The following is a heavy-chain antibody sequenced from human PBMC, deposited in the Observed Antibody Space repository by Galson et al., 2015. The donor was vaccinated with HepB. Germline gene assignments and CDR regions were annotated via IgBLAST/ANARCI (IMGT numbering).Heavy chain of an antibody. J-gene: IGHJ4*02. CDR1: GDSISNDRW. CDR2: ASHSAGT. D-gene: IGHD3-10*01. CDR3: ARAKEGRGYFGY. Sequence: TLSLTCAVSGDSISNDRWWSWVRQPPGPGLEWIGEASHSAGTNYRPSLKSRVTISVDKSKDQFSLKLTSVTAADTAVYYCARAKEGRGYFGYWGQGTLVTVSS. V-gene: IGHV4-4*02.